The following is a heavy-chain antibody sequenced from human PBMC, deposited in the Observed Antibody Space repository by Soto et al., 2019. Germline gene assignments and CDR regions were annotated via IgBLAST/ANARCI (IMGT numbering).Heavy chain of an antibody. CDR2: IKQDGSEK. CDR3: ARAKYSIAAAGTPGY. V-gene: IGHV3-7*05. D-gene: IGHD6-13*01. J-gene: IGHJ4*02. Sequence: EVQLVESGGGLVQPGGSLRLSCAASGFTFSSYWMSWVRQAPGKGLEWVVNIKQDGSEKYYVDSVKGRFTISRDNAKNSLYLQMNSLRAEDTAVYYCARAKYSIAAAGTPGYWGQGTLVTVSS. CDR1: GFTFSSYW.